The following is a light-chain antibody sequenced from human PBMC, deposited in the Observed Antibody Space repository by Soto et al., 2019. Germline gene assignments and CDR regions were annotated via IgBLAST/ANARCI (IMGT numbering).Light chain of an antibody. CDR3: QQYRTYPYA. CDR2: EAS. V-gene: IGKV1-5*03. CDR1: QSTSTW. Sequence: DIQMTQSPSTLSASVGDRVTITCRASQSTSTWLAWYQQRPGKTPQLLISEASKLESGVPSRFSGSGSGTDCNLTISSLQPDAFATYYCQQYRTYPYAFGQGTKVEIK. J-gene: IGKJ1*01.